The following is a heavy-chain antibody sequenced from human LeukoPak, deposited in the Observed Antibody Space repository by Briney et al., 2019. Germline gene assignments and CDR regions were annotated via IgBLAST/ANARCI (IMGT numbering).Heavy chain of an antibody. CDR2: FIYYSASPYYSGSA. CDR1: GASIGSGGYY. CDR3: ARVMGATRGMDV. Sequence: SQTLSLTCTVSGASIGSGGYYWGWIRQHPGKGLEWIGFIYYSASPYYSGSANYNPSLKSRLTISVDTSKNQFSLKVRSVSAADTAVCYCARVMGATRGMDVWGQGTTVTVSS. V-gene: IGHV4-39*07. D-gene: IGHD1-26*01. J-gene: IGHJ6*02.